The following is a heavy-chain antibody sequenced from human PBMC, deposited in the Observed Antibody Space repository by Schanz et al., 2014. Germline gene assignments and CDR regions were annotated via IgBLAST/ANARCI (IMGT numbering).Heavy chain of an antibody. V-gene: IGHV1-46*01. Sequence: QVQLVQSGAEVKKPGASVKVSCEASGYTFTYYYMHWVRQAPGQGLEWMAVIKPTGGNTAYAQKFEGRVTLTRDTSTSTVYMELNSLRSEDTAVYYCARFNSGSHSPPYYYYGMDVWGQGTTVTVSS. CDR3: ARFNSGSHSPPYYYYGMDV. CDR2: IKPTGGNT. J-gene: IGHJ6*02. CDR1: GYTFTYYY. D-gene: IGHD1-26*01.